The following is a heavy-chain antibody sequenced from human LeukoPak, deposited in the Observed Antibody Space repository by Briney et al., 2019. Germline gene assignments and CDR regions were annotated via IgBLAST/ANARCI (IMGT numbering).Heavy chain of an antibody. CDR1: GFTFSNYL. J-gene: IGHJ4*02. Sequence: PGGSLRLSCAASGFTFSNYLMTWVRQAPGKGLEWVADIKADGSEKYYVDSVKGRFTILRDNAKNSLYLQMNSLRAEDTAVYYCARDRLYYKISGPRFDYWGQGTRVTVSS. CDR2: IKADGSEK. V-gene: IGHV3-7*01. CDR3: ARDRLYYKISGPRFDY. D-gene: IGHD3-10*01.